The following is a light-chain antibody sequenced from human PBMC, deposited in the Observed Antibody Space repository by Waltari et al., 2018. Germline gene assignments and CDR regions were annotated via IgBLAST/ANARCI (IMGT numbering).Light chain of an antibody. CDR3: SSHTRSSTRV. CDR1: SSDTGGYNY. J-gene: IGLJ3*02. Sequence: QSALTQPASVSGSPGQSTTISCTGSSSDTGGYNYVSWYQPPPGKAPKVILYDVQNPPSGVPDRFSGSKSGNTASLTISGLQDEDEAGYYCSSHTRSSTRVFGGGT. CDR2: DVQ. V-gene: IGLV2-14*03.